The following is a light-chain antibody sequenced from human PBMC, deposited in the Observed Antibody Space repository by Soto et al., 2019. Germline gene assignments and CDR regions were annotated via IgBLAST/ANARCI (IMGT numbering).Light chain of an antibody. V-gene: IGKV1-5*03. Sequence: DMQMTQSPSTLSASVGDRVTITCRASQSISSWLAWYQQKPGKAPKLLIYKASTLESGVPSRFSGSGSGTEFTLTISSLQPDDFAIYYCQQYNSYSRAFGQGTKVDI. CDR1: QSISSW. CDR2: KAS. CDR3: QQYNSYSRA. J-gene: IGKJ1*01.